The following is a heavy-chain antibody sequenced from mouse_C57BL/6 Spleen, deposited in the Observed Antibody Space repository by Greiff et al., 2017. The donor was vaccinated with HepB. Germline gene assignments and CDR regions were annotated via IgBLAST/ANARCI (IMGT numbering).Heavy chain of an antibody. J-gene: IGHJ2*01. CDR1: GYAFSSYW. CDR3: ARRDYYGSSSLLFDY. V-gene: IGHV1-80*01. CDR2: IYPGDGDT. D-gene: IGHD1-1*01. Sequence: QVQLQQSGAELVKPGASVKISCKASGYAFSSYWMNWVKQRPGKGLEWIGQIYPGDGDTNYNGKFKGKATLTADKSSSTAYMQLSSLTSEDSAVYFCARRDYYGSSSLLFDYWGQGTTLTVSS.